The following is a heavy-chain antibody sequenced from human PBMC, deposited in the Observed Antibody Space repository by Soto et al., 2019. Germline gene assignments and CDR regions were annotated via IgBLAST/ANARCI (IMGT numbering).Heavy chain of an antibody. V-gene: IGHV4-34*01. D-gene: IGHD3-3*01. CDR1: GGSFSGYY. CDR2: INHSGST. CDR3: ARGPVLRFLEWLTRGMDV. Sequence: SETLSLTCAVYGGSFSGYYWSWIRQPPGKGLEWIGEINHSGSTNYNPSLKSRVTISVDTSRNQFSLKLSSVTAADTAVYYCARGPVLRFLEWLTRGMDVWGQGTTVTVSS. J-gene: IGHJ6*02.